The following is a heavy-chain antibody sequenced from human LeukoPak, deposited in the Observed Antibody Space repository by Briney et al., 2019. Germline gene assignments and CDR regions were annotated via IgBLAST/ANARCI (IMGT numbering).Heavy chain of an antibody. CDR1: GFTFSSYA. D-gene: IGHD4-11*01. CDR2: ISYDGSNK. CDR3: ARGETVTAGYFDY. Sequence: PGGSLRLSCAASGFTFSSYAMHWVRQAPGKGLEWVAVISYDGSNKYYADSVKGRFTISRDNSKNTLYLQMNSLRAEDTAVYYCARGETVTAGYFDYWGQGTLVTVSS. J-gene: IGHJ4*02. V-gene: IGHV3-30-3*01.